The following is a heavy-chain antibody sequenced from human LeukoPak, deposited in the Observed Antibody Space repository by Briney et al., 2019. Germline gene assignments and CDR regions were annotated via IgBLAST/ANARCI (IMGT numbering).Heavy chain of an antibody. J-gene: IGHJ3*02. V-gene: IGHV3-73*01. D-gene: IGHD6-19*01. CDR1: GFTFSGST. CDR3: TRANGWDAFDI. CDR2: IRSKANSYAT. Sequence: GGSLRLSCAASGFTFSGSTMHWVRQASGKGLEWVGRIRSKANSYATAYAASVKGRFTISRDDSKKMAQLQMNNLKTEDTAMYYCTRANGWDAFDIWGQGTMVTVSS.